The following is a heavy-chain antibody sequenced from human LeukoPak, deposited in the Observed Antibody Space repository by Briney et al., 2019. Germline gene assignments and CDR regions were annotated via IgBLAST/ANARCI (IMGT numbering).Heavy chain of an antibody. Sequence: ASVKVSCKASGYTFTSYDINWVRQATGQGLEWMGWMNPNSGNTGYAQKFQGRVTMTEDTSTDTAYMELSSLRSEDTAVYYCATENYSSSWFYYFDYWGQGTLVTVSS. J-gene: IGHJ4*02. V-gene: IGHV1-8*01. CDR1: GYTFTSYD. CDR2: MNPNSGNT. CDR3: ATENYSSSWFYYFDY. D-gene: IGHD6-13*01.